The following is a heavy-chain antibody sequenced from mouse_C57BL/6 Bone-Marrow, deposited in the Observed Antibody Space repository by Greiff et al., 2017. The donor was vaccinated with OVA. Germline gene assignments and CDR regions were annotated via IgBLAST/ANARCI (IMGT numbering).Heavy chain of an antibody. CDR3: TSVPFYSSSSPYYFDY. V-gene: IGHV5-4*03. J-gene: IGHJ2*01. CDR2: ISDGGSYT. D-gene: IGHD1-1*01. CDR1: GFTFSSSA. Sequence: EVNVVESGGGLVKPGGSLKLSCAASGFTFSSSAMSWVRQTPEQRLEWVATISDGGSYTYYPDNVKGRFTISRDNAKNNLYLLMSHLNSEHSSLYSCTSVPFYSSSSPYYFDYWGQAATLTVSS.